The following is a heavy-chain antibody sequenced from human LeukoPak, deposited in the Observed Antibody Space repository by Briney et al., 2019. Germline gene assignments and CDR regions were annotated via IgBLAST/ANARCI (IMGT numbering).Heavy chain of an antibody. J-gene: IGHJ4*02. CDR2: INPSGGST. CDR3: ARAPKWELLPDYFDY. D-gene: IGHD1-26*01. CDR1: GYTFTSYY. Sequence: ASVRVSCKASGYTFTSYYMHWVRQAPGQGLEWMGIINPSGGSTSYAQKFQGRVSMTTDTSTSTAYMDLRSLRSDDTAVYYCARAPKWELLPDYFDYWGQGTLVTVSS. V-gene: IGHV1-46*01.